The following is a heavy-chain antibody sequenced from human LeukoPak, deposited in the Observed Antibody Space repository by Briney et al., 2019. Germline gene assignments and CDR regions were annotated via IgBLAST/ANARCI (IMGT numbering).Heavy chain of an antibody. Sequence: SETLSLTRTVSGASISSYYWSWIRQPAGEGLEWIGRCSTSGGTNYNPSLESRVTMSVDTSKNQFSLRLSSVTAADTAVYYCARVKYYDSSGYYWFDPWGQGTLVTVSS. CDR3: ARVKYYDSSGYYWFDP. J-gene: IGHJ5*02. CDR1: GASISSYY. CDR2: CSTSGGT. D-gene: IGHD3-22*01. V-gene: IGHV4-4*07.